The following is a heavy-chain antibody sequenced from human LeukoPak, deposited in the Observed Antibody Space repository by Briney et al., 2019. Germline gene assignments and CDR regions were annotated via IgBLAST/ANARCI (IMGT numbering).Heavy chain of an antibody. Sequence: PGGSLRLSCAASGFTFSSYEMNWVRQAPAKGLEWVSYISSSGSTICYAGSVKGRFTISRDNAKNSLYLQMNSLRAEDTAVYYCARVTVLGHFDIWGQGTMVTVSS. D-gene: IGHD2/OR15-2a*01. CDR2: ISSSGSTI. J-gene: IGHJ3*02. CDR3: ARVTVLGHFDI. V-gene: IGHV3-48*03. CDR1: GFTFSSYE.